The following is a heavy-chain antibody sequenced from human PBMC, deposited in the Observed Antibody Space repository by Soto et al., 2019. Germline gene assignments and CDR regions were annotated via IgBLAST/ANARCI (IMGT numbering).Heavy chain of an antibody. CDR1: GGSINSGGYY. Sequence: QVQLQESGPGLVKPSQTLSLTCTVSGGSINSGGYYWSWIRQHTGKGLEWIGYIYYSGSTYYNPSLKRRVTMSVATSKNQFSLKLISVTAADTAVYYCAREPSIWGPGTLVTVSS. CDR2: IYYSGST. CDR3: AREPSI. J-gene: IGHJ4*02. V-gene: IGHV4-31*03.